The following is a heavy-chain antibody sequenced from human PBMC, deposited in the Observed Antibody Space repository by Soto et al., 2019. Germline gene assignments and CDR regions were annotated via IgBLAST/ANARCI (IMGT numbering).Heavy chain of an antibody. Sequence: QVQLVQSGAEVKKPGSSVKVSCKVSGYTLTELSMHWVRQAPGKGLEWMGGFDPEDGETIYVQKFQGRVTMTEDTFTGTAYMELFSLRFKDMAVYYCATYYHYDFWSGYYRWGQGALVTVSS. J-gene: IGHJ4*02. D-gene: IGHD3-3*01. V-gene: IGHV1-24*01. CDR2: FDPEDGET. CDR3: ATYYHYDFWSGYYR. CDR1: GYTLTELS.